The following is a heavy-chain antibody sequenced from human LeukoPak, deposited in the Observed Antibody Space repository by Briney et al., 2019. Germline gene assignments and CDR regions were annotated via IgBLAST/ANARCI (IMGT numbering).Heavy chain of an antibody. J-gene: IGHJ4*02. CDR2: ISSSGGTI. CDR3: ARTFLEWLAFDY. V-gene: IGHV3-48*03. Sequence: PGGSLRLSCAASGFTFSSYEMNWVRQAPGKGLEWVSYISSSGGTIYYADSVKGRFTISRDNAKNSLYLQMNSLRAEDTAVYYCARTFLEWLAFDYWGQRTLVTVSS. CDR1: GFTFSSYE. D-gene: IGHD3-3*02.